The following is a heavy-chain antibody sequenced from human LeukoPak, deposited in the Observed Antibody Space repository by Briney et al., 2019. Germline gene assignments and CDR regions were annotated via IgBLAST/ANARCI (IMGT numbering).Heavy chain of an antibody. CDR2: VYYSGST. J-gene: IGHJ6*03. CDR1: DASITSVNYY. CDR3: AKGGDWDYYYYMDV. V-gene: IGHV4-39*01. Sequence: SETLSLTCTVSDASITSVNYYWGWIRQPPGKGLEWIASVYYSGSTYYSPFFRGRVTISVETSKSQFSLRLNSVTAADTAIYFCAKGGDWDYYYYMDVWGKGTTVTVSS. D-gene: IGHD3-9*01.